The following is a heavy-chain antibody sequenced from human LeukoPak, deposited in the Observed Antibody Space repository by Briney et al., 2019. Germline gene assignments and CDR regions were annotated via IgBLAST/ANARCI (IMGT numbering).Heavy chain of an antibody. CDR3: ARAYYDSSGDY. D-gene: IGHD3-22*01. CDR1: GFTFSSYE. J-gene: IGHJ4*02. V-gene: IGHV3-48*03. Sequence: TGGSLRLSCGASGFTFSSYEMNGVRQAPGKGREGVSYISSSGSTIYYADSVKGRFTISRDNAKNSLYLQRNSLRAEDTAVYYCARAYYDSSGDYWGQGTLVTVSS. CDR2: ISSSGSTI.